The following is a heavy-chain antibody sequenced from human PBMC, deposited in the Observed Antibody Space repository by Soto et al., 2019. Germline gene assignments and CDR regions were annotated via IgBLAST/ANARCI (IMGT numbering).Heavy chain of an antibody. Sequence: EVQLLESGGGLVQPGGSLRLSCSASGFTFSSYAMSWVRQAPGKGLEWVSAISGSGGSTYYADSVKGRFTISRDNSKNTLYLQMNSLRAEDTAVYYCAKAPLNAGDSSGWYYFDYWGQGTLVTVSS. CDR3: AKAPLNAGDSSGWYYFDY. CDR1: GFTFSSYA. J-gene: IGHJ4*02. V-gene: IGHV3-23*01. CDR2: ISGSGGST. D-gene: IGHD6-19*01.